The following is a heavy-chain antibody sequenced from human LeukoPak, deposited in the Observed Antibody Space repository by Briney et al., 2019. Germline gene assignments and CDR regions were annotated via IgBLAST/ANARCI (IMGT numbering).Heavy chain of an antibody. CDR1: GGSISSYY. Sequence: SETLSLTCTVSGGSISSYYWSWIRQPAGKGLEWIGRIYTSGSTNYNPSLKSRVTMSVDTSKNQFSLKLSSVTAADTAVYYCARGGQDIVVVPAAYYYYYYGMDVWGQGTTVTVSS. J-gene: IGHJ6*02. V-gene: IGHV4-4*07. D-gene: IGHD2-2*01. CDR3: ARGGQDIVVVPAAYYYYYYGMDV. CDR2: IYTSGST.